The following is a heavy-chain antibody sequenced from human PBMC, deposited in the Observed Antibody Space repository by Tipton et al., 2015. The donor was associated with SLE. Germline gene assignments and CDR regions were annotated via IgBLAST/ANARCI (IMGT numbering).Heavy chain of an antibody. CDR3: ALSAAVAGLGLDY. CDR2: IIAYNGNT. Sequence: QLVQSGAEVKKPGSSVKVSCKASGGTFSSYAISWVRQAPGQGLEWMGGIIAYNGNTNYAQKLQGRVTMTTDTSTSTAYMELRSLRSDDTAVYYCALSAAVAGLGLDYWGQGTLVTVSS. CDR1: GGTFSSYA. V-gene: IGHV1-18*01. J-gene: IGHJ4*02. D-gene: IGHD6-19*01.